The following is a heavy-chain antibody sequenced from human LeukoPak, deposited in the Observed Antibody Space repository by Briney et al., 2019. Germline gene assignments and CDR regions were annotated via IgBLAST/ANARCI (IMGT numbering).Heavy chain of an antibody. CDR3: ADPSRYSGDGGFGDFDY. CDR2: MSAYNGNT. D-gene: IGHD5-12*01. V-gene: IGHV1-18*04. Sequence: GASVTVSFKASGYTFTNYGISWVRQAPGQGLEGMGWMSAYNGNTNYAQKLQSRITMTTDTSTSTAYMELRSLRSDDTAVYYCADPSRYSGDGGFGDFDYWGQGTLVTVSS. J-gene: IGHJ4*02. CDR1: GYTFTNYG.